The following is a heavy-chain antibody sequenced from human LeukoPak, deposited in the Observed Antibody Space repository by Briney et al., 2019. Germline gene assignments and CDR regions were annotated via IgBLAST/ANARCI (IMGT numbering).Heavy chain of an antibody. J-gene: IGHJ4*02. D-gene: IGHD6-13*01. CDR3: ARGIGDYSSSYTDY. Sequence: ASVKVSRKASGGTFSSYAISWVRQAPGQGLEWMGGIISIFGTANYAQKFQGRVTITADESTSTAYMELSSLRSEDTAVYYCARGIGDYSSSYTDYWGQGTLVTVSS. V-gene: IGHV1-69*13. CDR1: GGTFSSYA. CDR2: IISIFGTA.